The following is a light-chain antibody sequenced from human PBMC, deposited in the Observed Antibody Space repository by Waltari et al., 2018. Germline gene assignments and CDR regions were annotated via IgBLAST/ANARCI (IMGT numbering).Light chain of an antibody. CDR1: ESVRSY. CDR3: QQYNNWPLT. J-gene: IGKJ4*01. V-gene: IGKV3-15*01. Sequence: EIVMTQSPATLSVSPGERATLSCRASESVRSYLSWYQQTPGQAPRLLIYVTSTRASGVPARFSGSGSGTEFTLTISSLESEDFAVYYCQQYNNWPLTFGGGTTVEI. CDR2: VTS.